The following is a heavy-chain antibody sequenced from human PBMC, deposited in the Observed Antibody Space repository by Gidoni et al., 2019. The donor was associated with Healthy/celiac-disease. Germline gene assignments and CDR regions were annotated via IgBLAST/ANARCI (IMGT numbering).Heavy chain of an antibody. V-gene: IGHV4-31*03. D-gene: IGHD2-21*02. CDR1: GGSITRGGYY. Sequence: HVQLQESVPGLVTPSQPLSLPCTVPGGSITRGGYYWSWLRQHPGKGMEWIGYIHYSGTTYYNPSLKSRVTISVDTSKNQFSRKLSSVTAADTAVYYCARDDGGNSRGGFDYWGQGTLVTVSS. CDR3: ARDDGGNSRGGFDY. J-gene: IGHJ4*02. CDR2: IHYSGTT.